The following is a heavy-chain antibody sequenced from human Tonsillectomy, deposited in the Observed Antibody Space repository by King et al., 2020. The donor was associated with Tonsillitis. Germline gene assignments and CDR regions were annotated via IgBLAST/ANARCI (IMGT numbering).Heavy chain of an antibody. D-gene: IGHD3-16*02. J-gene: IGHJ4*02. CDR1: GFTFSDYY. Sequence: VQLVESGGGLVKPGGSLRLSCAASGFTFSDYYMSWIRQAPGKGLEGVSYISSSGSTIYYADFVKGRFTISRDNAKNSLYLQMNSLRAEDTAVYYCARAEGYDYLWGSYRYDFDHWGQGTLVTVSS. V-gene: IGHV3-11*01. CDR2: ISSSGSTI. CDR3: ARAEGYDYLWGSYRYDFDH.